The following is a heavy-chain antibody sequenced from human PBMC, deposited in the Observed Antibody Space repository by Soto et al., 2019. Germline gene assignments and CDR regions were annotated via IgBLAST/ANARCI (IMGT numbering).Heavy chain of an antibody. CDR3: ARFGYSTNIGIDY. CDR2: IYYSGST. J-gene: IGHJ4*02. CDR1: GGSISSGGYY. V-gene: IGHV4-31*03. Sequence: QVQLQESGPGLVKPSQTLSLTCTVSGGSISSGGYYWSWIRQHPGKGLEWIGYIYYSGSTYYNPSLKSRVTMSVDTSKNQFSLKLCSVTAADTAVYYCARFGYSTNIGIDYWGQGTLVTVSS. D-gene: IGHD3-22*01.